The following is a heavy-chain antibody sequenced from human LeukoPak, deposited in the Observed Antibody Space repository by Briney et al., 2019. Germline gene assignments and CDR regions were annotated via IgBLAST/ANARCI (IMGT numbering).Heavy chain of an antibody. CDR1: GYTFTGYY. CDR3: ARVGSPTGTTGRGPPDDAFDI. Sequence: ASVKVSCKASGYTFTGYYMHWVRQAPGQGLEWMGWINPNSGGTNYAQKFQGRITMTRDTSISTAYMELSRLRSDDTAVYYCARVGSPTGTTGRGPPDDAFDIWGQGTMVTVSS. V-gene: IGHV1-2*02. CDR2: INPNSGGT. J-gene: IGHJ3*02. D-gene: IGHD1-1*01.